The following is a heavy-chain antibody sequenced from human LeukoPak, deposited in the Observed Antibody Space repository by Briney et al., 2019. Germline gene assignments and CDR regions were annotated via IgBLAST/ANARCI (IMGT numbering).Heavy chain of an antibody. V-gene: IGHV4-59*01. J-gene: IGHJ5*02. CDR1: GGSISSYY. Sequence: SETLSLTCTVSGGSISSYYWSWIRQPPGKGLEWIGYIYYSGSTNYNPSLKSRVTISVDTSKNQFSLKLSSVTAADTAVYYCARAPSRAPNVWFDPWGQGTLVTVSS. CDR2: IYYSGST. CDR3: ARAPSRAPNVWFDP.